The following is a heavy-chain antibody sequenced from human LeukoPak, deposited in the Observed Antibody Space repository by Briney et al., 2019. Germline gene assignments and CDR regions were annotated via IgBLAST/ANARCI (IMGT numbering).Heavy chain of an antibody. J-gene: IGHJ3*01. D-gene: IGHD3-22*01. V-gene: IGHV4-34*01. CDR1: GGSFRGYS. CDR3: ADTLSDSSGYYHESFDV. Sequence: PSETPSLTCAVSGGSFRGYSRSWIRQPAGKGLEWIGEINQSGGTNYNPSLKSRVTISEDTSKNQFSLKLTSVTAADTAVYFCADTLSDSSGYYHESFDVWGQGTMVTVSS. CDR2: INQSGGT.